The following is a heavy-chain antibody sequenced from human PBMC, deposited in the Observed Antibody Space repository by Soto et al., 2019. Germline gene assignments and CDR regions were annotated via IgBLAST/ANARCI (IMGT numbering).Heavy chain of an antibody. J-gene: IGHJ6*02. CDR2: INPNSGGT. CDR3: ARERIVVVPAARCYYYYGMDV. CDR1: GYTFTGYY. V-gene: IGHV1-2*04. Sequence: QVQLVQSGAEVKKPGASVKVSCKASGYTFTGYYMHWVRQAPGQGLEWMGWINPNSGGTNYAQKFQGWVTMTRDTSISTAYMELSRLRSDDTAVYYCARERIVVVPAARCYYYYGMDVWGQGTTVTVSS. D-gene: IGHD2-2*01.